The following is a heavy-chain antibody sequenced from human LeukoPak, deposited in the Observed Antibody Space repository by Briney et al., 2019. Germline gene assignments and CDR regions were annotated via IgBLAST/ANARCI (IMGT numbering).Heavy chain of an antibody. CDR1: GYTFSTYY. D-gene: IGHD2-2*01. Sequence: GASVKVSCKASGYTFSTYYMHWVRQAPGQGLEWMGIINPSGGSTSYAQKFQGRVTMTRDTSTSTVYMELSSLRSEDMAVYYCARDLSSSCYLHYWGQGTLVTVSS. CDR3: ARDLSSSCYLHY. J-gene: IGHJ4*02. CDR2: INPSGGST. V-gene: IGHV1-46*01.